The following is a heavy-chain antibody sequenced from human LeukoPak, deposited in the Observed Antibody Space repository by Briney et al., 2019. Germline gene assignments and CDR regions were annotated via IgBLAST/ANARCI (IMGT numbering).Heavy chain of an antibody. Sequence: GRSLRLSCAASGFTFSSYAMHWVRQAPGKGLEWVAVISYDGSNKYYADSAKGRFTISRDNSKNTLYLQMNSLRAEDTAVYYCAKAWELLTFDYWGQGTLVTVSS. CDR1: GFTFSSYA. D-gene: IGHD1-26*01. J-gene: IGHJ4*02. CDR3: AKAWELLTFDY. V-gene: IGHV3-30*04. CDR2: ISYDGSNK.